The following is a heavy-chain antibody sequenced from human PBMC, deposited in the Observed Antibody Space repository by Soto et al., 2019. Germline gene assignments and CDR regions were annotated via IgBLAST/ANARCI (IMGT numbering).Heavy chain of an antibody. CDR1: VFTFSSYA. V-gene: IGHV3-23*01. Sequence: GGSLRLSCAASVFTFSSYAMSWVRQAPGKGLEWVSAISGSGGSTYYADSVKGRFTISRDNSKNTLYLQMNSLRAEDTAVYYCAKGKTYYDFWSGYSFPMDVWGQGTTVTVSS. CDR2: ISGSGGST. CDR3: AKGKTYYDFWSGYSFPMDV. J-gene: IGHJ6*02. D-gene: IGHD3-3*01.